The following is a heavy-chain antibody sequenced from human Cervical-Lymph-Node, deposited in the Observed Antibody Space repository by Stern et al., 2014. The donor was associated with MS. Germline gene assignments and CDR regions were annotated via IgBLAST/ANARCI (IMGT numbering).Heavy chain of an antibody. D-gene: IGHD1-26*01. CDR3: ARDCKLRYYYYGMDV. Sequence: VRLVESGGGVVQPGRSLGLSCAASGFTFSSYGMPWVRQAPGQGLEWVAVIWYDGSNKYYADSVKGRFTISRDNSKNTLYLQMNSLRAEDTAVYYCARDCKLRYYYYGMDVWGQGTTVTVSS. J-gene: IGHJ6*02. CDR1: GFTFSSYG. CDR2: IWYDGSNK. V-gene: IGHV3-33*01.